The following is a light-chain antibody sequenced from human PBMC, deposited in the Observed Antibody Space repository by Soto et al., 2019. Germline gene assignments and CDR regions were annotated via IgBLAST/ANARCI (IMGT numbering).Light chain of an antibody. Sequence: EIVLTQSPATLSLSPGERATLSCRASQSVGRYLAWYQQRSGQAPRLLIYDASNRASGISARFSGSGSGTDFTLTISSLEPEDSAVYYCQHRINWPLTFGGGTKVEIK. CDR2: DAS. CDR3: QHRINWPLT. J-gene: IGKJ4*01. CDR1: QSVGRY. V-gene: IGKV3-11*01.